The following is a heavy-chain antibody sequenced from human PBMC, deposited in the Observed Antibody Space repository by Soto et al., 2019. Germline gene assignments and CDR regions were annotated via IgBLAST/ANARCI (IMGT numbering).Heavy chain of an antibody. J-gene: IGHJ4*02. D-gene: IGHD3-16*01. CDR3: EKARGSPYLDN. V-gene: IGHV3-30*18. CDR1: GFTFRNYD. CDR2: ISYDGTHQ. Sequence: PGGSLRLSCAASGFTFRNYDMHWVRQAPGKGLEWVAAISYDGTHQHYVDSVRGRFTISRDTSTNTVYLQMNSLRAEDTAVYYCEKARGSPYLDNWSQGTLVTVSS.